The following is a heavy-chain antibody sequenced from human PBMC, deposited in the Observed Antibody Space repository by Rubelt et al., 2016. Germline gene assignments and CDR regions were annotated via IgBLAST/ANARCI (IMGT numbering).Heavy chain of an antibody. J-gene: IGHJ4*02. CDR2: IYYSGST. D-gene: IGHD1-7*01. V-gene: IGHV4-39*07. CDR1: GGSISSSSYY. Sequence: QLQPQESGPGLVKPSETLSLTCTVSGGSISSSSYYWGWIRQPPGKGLEWIGSIYYSGSTYYNPSLKSPVTISVDTSKNQFSLKLSSVTAADTAVYYCARDPRAGTTSFDYWGQGTLVTVSS. CDR3: ARDPRAGTTSFDY.